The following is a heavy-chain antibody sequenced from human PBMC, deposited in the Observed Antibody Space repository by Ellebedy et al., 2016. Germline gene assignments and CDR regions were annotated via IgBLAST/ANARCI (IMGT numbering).Heavy chain of an antibody. CDR1: GFTFSTYA. Sequence: GGSLRLXXEASGFTFSTYAMSWVRQAPGKGLEWVSTISGSGGSTYYADSVKGRFTISRDNSINTLFLKMNSLRVEDTAVYYCAKGSVGVTYQGYGMDVWGQGTTVTVSS. CDR2: ISGSGGST. V-gene: IGHV3-23*01. J-gene: IGHJ6*02. CDR3: AKGSVGVTYQGYGMDV. D-gene: IGHD1-26*01.